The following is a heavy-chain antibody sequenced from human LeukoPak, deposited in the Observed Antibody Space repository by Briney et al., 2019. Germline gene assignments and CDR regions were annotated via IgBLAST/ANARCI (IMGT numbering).Heavy chain of an antibody. Sequence: PSETLSLTCAVYGGSFSGYYWSWIRQPPGKGLEWIGEINHSGSTNYSPSLKSRVTISVDTSKNQFSLKLSSVTAADTAVYYCARASHGAWDFDYWGQGTLVTVSS. J-gene: IGHJ4*02. CDR2: INHSGST. V-gene: IGHV4-34*01. CDR1: GGSFSGYY. D-gene: IGHD3-16*01. CDR3: ARASHGAWDFDY.